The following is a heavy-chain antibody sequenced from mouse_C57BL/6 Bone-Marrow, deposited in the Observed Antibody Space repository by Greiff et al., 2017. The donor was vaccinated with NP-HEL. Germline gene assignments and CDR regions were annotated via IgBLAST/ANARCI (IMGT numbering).Heavy chain of an antibody. CDR2: IYPGRGRT. Sequence: QVQLQQPGAELVKPGASVKMSCKASGYTFTSYWITWVKQRPGQGLEWIGAIYPGRGRTTYNEKFTSKATLTVDTSSSTAYMQLRSLTSEDSAVYYCASHYYGSYFDYWGQGTTLTVSS. CDR3: ASHYYGSYFDY. J-gene: IGHJ2*01. V-gene: IGHV1-55*01. CDR1: GYTFTSYW. D-gene: IGHD1-1*01.